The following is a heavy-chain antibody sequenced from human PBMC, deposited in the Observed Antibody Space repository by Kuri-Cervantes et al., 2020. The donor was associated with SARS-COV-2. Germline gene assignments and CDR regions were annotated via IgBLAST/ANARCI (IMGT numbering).Heavy chain of an antibody. D-gene: IGHD6-13*01. CDR1: GGSISSHY. J-gene: IGHJ4*02. CDR2: IYYSGST. V-gene: IGHV4-59*08. CDR3: ARLGIAAAGTGDY. Sequence: SETLSLTCTVSGGSISSHYWSWIRQPPGKGLEWIGYIYYSGSTSYNPSLKSRVTISVDTSKNQFSLKLSSVTAADTAVYYCARLGIAAAGTGDYWGQGTLVTVSS.